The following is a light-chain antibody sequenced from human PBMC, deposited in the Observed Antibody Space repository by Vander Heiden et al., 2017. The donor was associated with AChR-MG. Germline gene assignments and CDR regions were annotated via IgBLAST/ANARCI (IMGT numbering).Light chain of an antibody. J-gene: IGLJ2*01. Sequence: QSALTQPASVSGSPGQSITLSVTGTSRDVGGFKYVSWYQQYPGKAPKLMVYDVDNRPSGVSNRFSGSKSGNTASLTISGLQAEDEADYYCSSYTSSSTVVFGGGTKL. CDR3: SSYTSSSTVV. CDR2: DVD. CDR1: SRDVGGFKY. V-gene: IGLV2-14*01.